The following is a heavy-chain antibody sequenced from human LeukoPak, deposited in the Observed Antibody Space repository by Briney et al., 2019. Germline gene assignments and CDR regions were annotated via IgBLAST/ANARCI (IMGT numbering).Heavy chain of an antibody. Sequence: SQTLSLTCAISGDSVSSNSAAWNWIRQSPSRGLEWLGRTYYRSKWYNDYAVSVKSRITINPDTSKNQFPLQLNSVTPEDTAVYYCARDLNVVVPARLRYGMDVWGKGTTVTVSS. CDR3: ARDLNVVVPARLRYGMDV. J-gene: IGHJ6*04. D-gene: IGHD2-2*01. V-gene: IGHV6-1*01. CDR2: TYYRSKWYN. CDR1: GDSVSSNSAA.